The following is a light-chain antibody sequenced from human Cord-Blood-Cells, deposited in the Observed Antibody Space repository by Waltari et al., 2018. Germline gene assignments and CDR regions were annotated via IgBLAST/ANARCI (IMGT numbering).Light chain of an antibody. CDR3: QQSYSTPRT. Sequence: DIQKTQSPSSLSTAVADRLTITCRASQSISSYLNWYQQKPGKAPKLLIYAASSLQSGVPSRFSGSGSGTDFTLTISSPQPEDFATYYCQQSYSTPRTFGQGTKVEIK. V-gene: IGKV1-39*01. CDR2: AAS. CDR1: QSISSY. J-gene: IGKJ1*01.